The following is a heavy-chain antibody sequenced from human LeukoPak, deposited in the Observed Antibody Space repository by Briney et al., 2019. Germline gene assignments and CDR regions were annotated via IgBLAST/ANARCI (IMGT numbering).Heavy chain of an antibody. Sequence: PSETLSLTCTVSGGSISSYYWSWIRQPPGKGLEWIGYIYYSGSTNYNPSLKSRVTISVDTSKNQFSLKLSSVTAADTAVYYCARGGEYGTFDYWGQGTLVTVSS. CDR2: IYYSGST. J-gene: IGHJ4*02. V-gene: IGHV4-59*12. D-gene: IGHD3-16*01. CDR3: ARGGEYGTFDY. CDR1: GGSISSYY.